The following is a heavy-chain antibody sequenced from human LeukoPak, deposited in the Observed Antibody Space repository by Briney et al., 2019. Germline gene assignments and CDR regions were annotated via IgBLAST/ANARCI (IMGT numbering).Heavy chain of an antibody. CDR2: IFPDDSDT. CDR1: GYKFNAYW. CDR3: ARRVLDYFEE. V-gene: IGHV5-51*01. J-gene: IGHJ4*02. Sequence: GEALKISCKGSGYKFNAYWIAWVRQMPGKGLEWMGIIFPDDSDTRYSPSFQGQVTISADKSISTAYVQWSSLQASDTAMYYCARRVLDYFEEWGQGTLVTVSS. D-gene: IGHD2-8*02.